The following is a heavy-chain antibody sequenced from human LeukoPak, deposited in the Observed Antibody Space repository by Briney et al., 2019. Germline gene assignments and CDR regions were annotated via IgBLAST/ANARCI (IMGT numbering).Heavy chain of an antibody. CDR3: ARAIVVVPAAILGPFDY. D-gene: IGHD2-2*02. V-gene: IGHV4-59*01. CDR2: IYYSGST. Sequence: SETLSLTCTVSGGSISSYYWSWIRQPPGKGLEWIGYIYYSGSTNYNPSLKSRVTISVDTSKNQFSLKLSSVTAADTAVYYCARAIVVVPAAILGPFDYWGQGTLVTVSS. CDR1: GGSISSYY. J-gene: IGHJ4*02.